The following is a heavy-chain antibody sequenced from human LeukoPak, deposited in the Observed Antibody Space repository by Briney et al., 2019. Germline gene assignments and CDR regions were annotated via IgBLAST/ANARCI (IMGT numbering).Heavy chain of an antibody. CDR1: GFTFSSYS. D-gene: IGHD4-17*01. CDR3: ARHSPGPYGDYDAEPPPYYYYYGMDV. CDR2: ISSSSSYI. Sequence: AGGSLRLSCAASGFTFSSYSMNWVRQAPGKGLEWVSSISSSSSYIYYADSVKGRFTISRDNAKNSLYLQMNSLRAEDTAVYYCARHSPGPYGDYDAEPPPYYYYYGMDVWGQGTTVTVSS. J-gene: IGHJ6*02. V-gene: IGHV3-21*01.